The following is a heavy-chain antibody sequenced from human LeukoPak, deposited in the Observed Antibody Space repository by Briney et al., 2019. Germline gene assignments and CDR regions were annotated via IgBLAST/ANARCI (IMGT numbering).Heavy chain of an antibody. CDR1: GFPLSSYA. Sequence: GGSLRLSCAVSGFPLSSYAMSWVRQAPGKGLEWISGISGTGGSTYYADSVKGRFTISRDNSKNTLYLQMNSLRAEDTAIYYCARVWKGNYYDYWGQGTLVTVSS. D-gene: IGHD1-1*01. V-gene: IGHV3-23*01. CDR3: ARVWKGNYYDY. J-gene: IGHJ4*02. CDR2: ISGTGGST.